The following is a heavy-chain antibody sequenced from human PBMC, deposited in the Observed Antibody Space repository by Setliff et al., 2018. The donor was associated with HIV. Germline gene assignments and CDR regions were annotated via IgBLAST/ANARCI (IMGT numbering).Heavy chain of an antibody. CDR2: ISESGTT. V-gene: IGHV4-59*01. J-gene: IGHJ5*02. CDR3: ARGGASSKYLDP. D-gene: IGHD2-15*01. Sequence: PSETLSLTCTVSGGSISPYYWSWIRQPPGKGLEWIAWISESGTTNYNPSLKSRVTLSVDTSKNQFSLSLTSVTGADTAVSYCARGGASSKYLDPWGQGTLVTVSS. CDR1: GGSISPYY.